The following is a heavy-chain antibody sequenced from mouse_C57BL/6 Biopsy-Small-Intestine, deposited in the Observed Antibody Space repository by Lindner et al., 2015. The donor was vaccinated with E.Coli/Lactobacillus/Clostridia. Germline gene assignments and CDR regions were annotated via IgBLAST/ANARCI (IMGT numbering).Heavy chain of an antibody. CDR2: ISADDGSK. Sequence: SVKVSCKTSGYTFKNYGITWVRQAPGQGPEWMGWISADDGSKRYAQKMQGRVTMTTDASTSTAYMELRSLRSDDTAVYYCARDPTYYYGSGNKYYYGMDVWGQGTTVTVSS. CDR3: ARDPTYYYGSGNKYYYGMDV. V-gene: IGHV14-2*02. D-gene: IGHD1-1*02. J-gene: IGHJ1*01. CDR1: GYTFKNYG.